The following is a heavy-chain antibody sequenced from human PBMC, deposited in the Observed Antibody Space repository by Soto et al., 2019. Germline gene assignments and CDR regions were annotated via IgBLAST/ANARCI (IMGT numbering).Heavy chain of an antibody. CDR3: TRENYDILTAYPIDFEY. CDR2: IRSNAYGGTT. D-gene: IGHD3-9*01. Sequence: GGSLRLSCTASGFTFGDYAMSWFRQAPEKGLERVGFIRSNAYGGTTEYAASVQGRFTISRDDSKSIAYLQMNTLKTEVIAVYYCTRENYDILTAYPIDFEYLGQGTLVTVSS. CDR1: GFTFGDYA. V-gene: IGHV3-49*03. J-gene: IGHJ4*01.